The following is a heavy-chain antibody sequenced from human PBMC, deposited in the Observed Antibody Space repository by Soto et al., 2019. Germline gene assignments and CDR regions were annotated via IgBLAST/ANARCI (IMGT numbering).Heavy chain of an antibody. D-gene: IGHD7-27*01. V-gene: IGHV1-69*01. CDR2: IIPILTTP. J-gene: IGHJ6*02. CDR1: GGNFSIYG. CDR3: ATSVGIAPTGEDGMDV. Sequence: QVQLVQSGAEVKKTGSSVKVSCKASGGNFSIYGFSWVRQASGQGPEWIGGIIPILTTPNYAQKFQGRVTIVADEYTTTVYMELSSLKFEDTAVYYCATSVGIAPTGEDGMDVWGQGTSVTVSS.